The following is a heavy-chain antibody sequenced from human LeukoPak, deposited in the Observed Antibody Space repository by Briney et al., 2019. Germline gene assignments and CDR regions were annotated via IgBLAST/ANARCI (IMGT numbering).Heavy chain of an antibody. J-gene: IGHJ5*02. CDR3: AREHSAYGNWFAP. CDR2: IYHSGST. V-gene: IGHV4-30-2*01. CDR1: GGSISSGGYS. Sequence: PSETLSLTCAVSGGSISSGGYSWSWIRQPPGKGLEWIGYIYHSGSTYYNPSLKSRVTISVDWSKNQFSLKLSSVTAADTAVYYCAREHSAYGNWFAPWGQGTLVTVSS. D-gene: IGHD5-12*01.